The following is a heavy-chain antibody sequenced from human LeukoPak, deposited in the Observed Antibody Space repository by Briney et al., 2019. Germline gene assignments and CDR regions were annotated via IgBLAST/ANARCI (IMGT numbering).Heavy chain of an antibody. D-gene: IGHD6-6*01. J-gene: IGHJ4*02. CDR3: ARYLGIEQLVDY. CDR2: INPNSGGT. Sequence: ASVKVSCKASGYTFTGNYMHWVRQAPGQGLEWMGWINPNSGGTNYAQKFQGRVTMTRDTSISTAYMELSRLRSDDTAVYYCARYLGIEQLVDYWGQGTLVTVSS. CDR1: GYTFTGNY. V-gene: IGHV1-2*02.